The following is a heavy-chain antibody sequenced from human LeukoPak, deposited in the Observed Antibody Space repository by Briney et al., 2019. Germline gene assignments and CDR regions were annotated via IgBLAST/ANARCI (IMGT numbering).Heavy chain of an antibody. Sequence: GGSLRLSCAASGFTFSSYSMNWVRQAPGKGLEWVSSISSSSSYIYYADSVKGRFTISRDNSKNTLYLQMNSLRAEDTAVYYCAKRSAPYGVAGLYFDYWGQGTLLTVSS. J-gene: IGHJ4*02. V-gene: IGHV3-21*04. CDR2: ISSSSSYI. CDR3: AKRSAPYGVAGLYFDY. CDR1: GFTFSSYS. D-gene: IGHD6-19*01.